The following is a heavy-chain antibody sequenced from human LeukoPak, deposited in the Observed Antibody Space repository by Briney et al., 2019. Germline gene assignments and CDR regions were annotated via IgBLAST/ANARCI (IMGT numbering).Heavy chain of an antibody. J-gene: IGHJ4*02. CDR1: GGSLSRYY. D-gene: IGHD6-13*01. V-gene: IGHV4-59*01. CDR2: MYYRGNT. Sequence: SETLSLTRTVSGGSLSRYYWSWIRQPPGAGLEWIGYMYYRGNTNYDPSLKSRVTISIDTPNNQFSLKLSSVTTADTAVYYCATGVHGIAAAGDYYFDYWGQGTLVTVSS. CDR3: ATGVHGIAAAGDYYFDY.